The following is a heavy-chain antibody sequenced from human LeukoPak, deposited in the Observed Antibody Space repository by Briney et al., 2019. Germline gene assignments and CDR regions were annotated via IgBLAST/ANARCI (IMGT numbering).Heavy chain of an antibody. D-gene: IGHD2-2*01. J-gene: IGHJ4*02. V-gene: IGHV4-59*01. CDR2: IYYSGST. Sequence: SETLSLTCTVSGGSISSYYWSWIRQPPGKGLEWIGYIYYSGSTNYNPSLKSRVTISVDTSMNQFSLKLSSVTAADTAVYYCARGIVVVPAAIHFDYWGQGTLVTVSS. CDR1: GGSISSYY. CDR3: ARGIVVVPAAIHFDY.